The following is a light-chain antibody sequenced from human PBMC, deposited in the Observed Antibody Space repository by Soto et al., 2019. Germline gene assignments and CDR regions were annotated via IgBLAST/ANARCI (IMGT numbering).Light chain of an antibody. CDR3: QQFGSSLLT. V-gene: IGKV3-20*01. J-gene: IGKJ4*01. CDR1: QTASTDY. Sequence: EIVLTQSPGTLSLSPEERATLSCRASQTASTDYVAWYQQKPGQPPRLLIYAASKRASGIPDRFSGSGSGTDFTLTISRLEPEDFAVYYCQQFGSSLLTFGGGTKVEIK. CDR2: AAS.